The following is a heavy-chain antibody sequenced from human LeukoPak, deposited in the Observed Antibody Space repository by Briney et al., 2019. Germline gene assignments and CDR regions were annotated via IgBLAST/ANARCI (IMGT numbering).Heavy chain of an antibody. CDR3: ASLSMVTPFDY. V-gene: IGHV3-74*01. D-gene: IGHD4-17*01. J-gene: IGHJ4*02. Sequence: GGSLRLSCAASGFTFSSYWMHWVRQAPGKGLVWVSRINSDGSSTSYADSVKGRFTISRDNAKNTLYLQMNSLRAEDTAVYYCASLSMVTPFDYWGQGTLLTVSS. CDR1: GFTFSSYW. CDR2: INSDGSST.